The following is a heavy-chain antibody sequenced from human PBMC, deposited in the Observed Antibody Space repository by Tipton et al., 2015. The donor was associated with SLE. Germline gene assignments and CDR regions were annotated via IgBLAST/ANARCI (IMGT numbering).Heavy chain of an antibody. D-gene: IGHD4/OR15-4a*01. Sequence: SLRLSCAASGFTFSSYGMHWVRQAPGKGLEWVVVIWYDGSNKYYADSVKGRFTISRDNSKNTLYLQMNSLRAEDTAVYYCAKDRTMVVDAFDIWGQGTMVTVSS. CDR1: GFTFSSYG. CDR2: IWYDGSNK. CDR3: AKDRTMVVDAFDI. V-gene: IGHV3-30*18. J-gene: IGHJ3*02.